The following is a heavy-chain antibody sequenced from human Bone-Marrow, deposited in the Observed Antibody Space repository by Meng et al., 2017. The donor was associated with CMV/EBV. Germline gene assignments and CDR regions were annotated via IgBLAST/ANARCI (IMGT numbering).Heavy chain of an antibody. CDR1: GGSISSSSYY. J-gene: IGHJ6*02. D-gene: IGHD1-14*01. Sequence: SETLSLTCTVSGGSISSSSYYWGWIRQPPGKGLEWIGTIYYSGSTNYNPSLKSRVTISVDTSKNQFSLKLSSVTAADTAVYYCAREPAKKGPYGMDVWGQGTTVTVSS. CDR3: AREPAKKGPYGMDV. CDR2: IYYSGST. V-gene: IGHV4-39*07.